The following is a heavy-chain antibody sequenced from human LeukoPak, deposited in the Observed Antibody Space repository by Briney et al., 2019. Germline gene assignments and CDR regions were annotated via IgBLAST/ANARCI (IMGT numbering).Heavy chain of an antibody. CDR2: INPKNGGT. CDR3: ARVFGRQLPDY. D-gene: IGHD3-16*01. CDR1: GYTFTGCY. V-gene: IGHV1-2*02. J-gene: IGHJ4*02. Sequence: ASVKVSCKASGYTFTGCYMHWVRQAPGQGLEWMGWINPKNGGTNYVQKFQGRVTMTRDTSISTAYMELSSLRSDDTAFYYCARVFGRQLPDYWGQGTLVTVSS.